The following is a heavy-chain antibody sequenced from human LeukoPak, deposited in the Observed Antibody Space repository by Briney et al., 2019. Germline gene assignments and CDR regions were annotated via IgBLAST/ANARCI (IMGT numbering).Heavy chain of an antibody. CDR2: IYYSGST. Sequence: PSQTLSLTCTVSGGSISSGGYYWSWIRQHPGKGLEWIGYIYYSGSTYYNPSLKSRVTISVDTSKNQFSLKLSSVTAADTAVYYCAREALDDYGDHGAFDYWGQGTLVTVSS. CDR3: AREALDDYGDHGAFDY. D-gene: IGHD4-17*01. V-gene: IGHV4-31*03. J-gene: IGHJ4*02. CDR1: GGSISSGGYY.